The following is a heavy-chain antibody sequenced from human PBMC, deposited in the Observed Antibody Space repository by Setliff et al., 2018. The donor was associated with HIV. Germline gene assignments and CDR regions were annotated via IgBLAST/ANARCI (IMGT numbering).Heavy chain of an antibody. CDR2: VNTNNDKT. V-gene: IGHV1-18*01. CDR1: GYTFTNFG. J-gene: IGHJ5*02. D-gene: IGHD6-19*01. CDR3: ARDLYTSGWPNWFDP. Sequence: AASVMVSCKASGYTFTNFGITWVRQVPGQGLEWMGWVNTNNDKTNYAQKFQGRVTMTTDRSTKTAYLDLGSLRPDDTAVYYCARDLYTSGWPNWFDPWGPGTLVTVSS.